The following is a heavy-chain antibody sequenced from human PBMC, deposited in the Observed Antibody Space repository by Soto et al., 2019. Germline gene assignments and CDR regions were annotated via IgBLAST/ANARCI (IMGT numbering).Heavy chain of an antibody. CDR1: GGTFSNYA. J-gene: IGHJ5*02. CDR3: ARDNPYTNSFANGFEP. D-gene: IGHD6-13*01. CDR2: IIPVFGTV. V-gene: IGHV1-69*01. Sequence: QVRLVQSGAEVKKPGSSVKVSCKASGGTFSNYAITWLRLAPGQGLEWLGGIIPVFGTVNYAQKFQGRVTITADESTSTAYMELNRLRFEDTALYYCARDNPYTNSFANGFEPWGQGTLVIVS.